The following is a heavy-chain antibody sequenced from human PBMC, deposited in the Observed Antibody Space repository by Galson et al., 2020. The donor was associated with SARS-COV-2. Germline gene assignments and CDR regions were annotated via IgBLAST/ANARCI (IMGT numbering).Heavy chain of an antibody. Sequence: ASVQVSCKASGYTLTSYDINWVRQATGQGLEWMGWMNPNSGHTGYAQKFQGRVTMTRDTSINTAYMELSSLRSEDTAVYYCARGLRYFDWLPWGQGTLVTVSS. D-gene: IGHD3-9*01. V-gene: IGHV1-8*01. CDR3: ARGLRYFDWLP. CDR2: MNPNSGHT. J-gene: IGHJ5*02. CDR1: GYTLTSYD.